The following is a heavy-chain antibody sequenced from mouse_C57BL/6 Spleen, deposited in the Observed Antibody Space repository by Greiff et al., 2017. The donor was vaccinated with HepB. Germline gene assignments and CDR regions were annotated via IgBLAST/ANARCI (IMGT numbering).Heavy chain of an antibody. V-gene: IGHV1-26*01. CDR3: GRTVNYEAMNY. Sequence: VQLQQSGPELVKPGASVKISCKASGYTFTDYYMNWVKQSHGKSLEWIGDINPNNGGTSYNQKFKGKATLTVDKSSSTAYMELRSLTSEDSAVYYWGRTVNYEAMNYWGQGTSVTVSS. CDR1: GYTFTDYY. D-gene: IGHD2-1*01. J-gene: IGHJ4*01. CDR2: INPNNGGT.